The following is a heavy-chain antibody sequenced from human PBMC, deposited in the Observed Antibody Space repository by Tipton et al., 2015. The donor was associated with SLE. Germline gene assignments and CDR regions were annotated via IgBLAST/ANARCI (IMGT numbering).Heavy chain of an antibody. J-gene: IGHJ3*02. CDR3: AARDPLGAFDI. V-gene: IGHV4-59*07. CDR1: GGSISSYY. Sequence: TLSLTCTVSGGSISSYYWSWIRQPPGKGLEWIWYIYYSGSTNYNPSLKSRVTISVDTSKNQFSLKLSSVTAADTAVYYCAARDPLGAFDIWGQGTMVTVSS. CDR2: IYYSGST.